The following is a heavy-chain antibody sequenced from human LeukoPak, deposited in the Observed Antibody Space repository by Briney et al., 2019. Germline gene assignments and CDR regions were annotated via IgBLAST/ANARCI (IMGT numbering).Heavy chain of an antibody. J-gene: IGHJ4*02. CDR2: ISGSGGSI. Sequence: GGSLRLSCAASGFTFSSYAMSWVRQAPGKGLEWVSDISGSGGSINYADSVKGRFTISRDNSKNTLYLQMNSLRADDTAVYYCAKRRYGSGSYPDYWGQGTLVTVSS. V-gene: IGHV3-23*01. CDR3: AKRRYGSGSYPDY. CDR1: GFTFSSYA. D-gene: IGHD3-10*01.